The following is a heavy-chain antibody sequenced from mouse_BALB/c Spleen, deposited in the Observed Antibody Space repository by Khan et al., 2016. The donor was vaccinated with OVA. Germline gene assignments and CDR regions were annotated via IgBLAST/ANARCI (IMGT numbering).Heavy chain of an antibody. CDR3: ARSGYGSLGY. V-gene: IGHV1-77*01. D-gene: IGHD1-1*01. J-gene: IGHJ2*01. CDR1: GYTFTDYI. Sequence: QVQLQQSGPVLVKPGASVKMSCKASGYTFTDYIINWVRQSTGQGLEWIGQIYPGSGSTYYNEKFKGKATLTADKSSNTAYMQLRSLTSEDSAVYFCARSGYGSLGYWGQGTTLTVSS. CDR2: IYPGSGST.